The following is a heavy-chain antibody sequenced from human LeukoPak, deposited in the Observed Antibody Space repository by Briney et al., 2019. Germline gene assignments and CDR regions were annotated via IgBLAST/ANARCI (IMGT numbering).Heavy chain of an antibody. J-gene: IGHJ4*02. D-gene: IGHD4-11*01. V-gene: IGHV4-59*01. CDR2: IYYSGST. CDR3: ARQGPLTTAVTTRTNPFDY. Sequence: KPSETLSLTCTVPGGSISSYYWTWIRQPPGKGLEWIGYIYYSGSTSYNPSLMSRVTFSVDTSRNQFSLRLTSVTAADTAVYYCARQGPLTTAVTTRTNPFDYWGQGTLVTVSS. CDR1: GGSISSYY.